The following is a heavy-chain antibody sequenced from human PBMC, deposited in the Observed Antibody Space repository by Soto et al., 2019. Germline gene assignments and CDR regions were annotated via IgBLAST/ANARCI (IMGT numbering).Heavy chain of an antibody. Sequence: SETLSLTCTVSGGSISSYYWSWIRQPPGKGLEWIGYIYYSGSTNYNPSLKSRVTISVDTSKNQFSRKLSSVTAADTAVYYCARLWGWGDDYGDYEHYYYYMDVWGKGTTVTVSS. J-gene: IGHJ6*03. CDR3: ARLWGWGDDYGDYEHYYYYMDV. D-gene: IGHD4-17*01. V-gene: IGHV4-59*08. CDR1: GGSISSYY. CDR2: IYYSGST.